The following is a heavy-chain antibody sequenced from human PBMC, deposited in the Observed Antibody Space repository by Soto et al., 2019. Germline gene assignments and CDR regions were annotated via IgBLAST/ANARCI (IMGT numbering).Heavy chain of an antibody. CDR2: ISWNGAAT. CDR3: ANLPLYGSGFDC. J-gene: IGHJ4*02. Sequence: EAQLVESGGGLVQPGRSLRLSCVASGFTFDDYAIHWVRQAPGKGLEWVSGISWNGAATGYADSVKGRFTTSRDNVKNSLYLQMSSLRTEDTAIYYCANLPLYGSGFDCWGQGTLVTVSS. CDR1: GFTFDDYA. V-gene: IGHV3-9*01. D-gene: IGHD3-10*01.